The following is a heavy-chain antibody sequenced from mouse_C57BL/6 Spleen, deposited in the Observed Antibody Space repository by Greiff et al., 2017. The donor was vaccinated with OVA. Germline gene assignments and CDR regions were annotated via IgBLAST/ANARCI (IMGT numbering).Heavy chain of an antibody. D-gene: IGHD4-1*01. Sequence: QVQLKQSGPELVKPGASVKISCKASGYSFTSYYIHWVKQRPGPGLAWIGWIYPGSGNTKYNEKFKGKATLTADTSSSTAYMQLSSLTSEDSAVYYCATGTGFDYWGQGTTLTVSS. V-gene: IGHV1-66*01. CDR1: GYSFTSYY. J-gene: IGHJ2*01. CDR3: ATGTGFDY. CDR2: IYPGSGNT.